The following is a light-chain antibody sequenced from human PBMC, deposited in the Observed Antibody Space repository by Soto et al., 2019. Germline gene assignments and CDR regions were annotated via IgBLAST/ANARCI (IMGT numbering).Light chain of an antibody. Sequence: EVVLTQSPGTLSLSPGERATLSCRASQSVSNNYVAWYQQKPGQAPRLLIFGSSDRTTGIPDRFSGSGSGTDCTLTISKLEPEDFAVYYYQQYGSSPPYTFGQGTKLEIK. CDR3: QQYGSSPPYT. J-gene: IGKJ2*01. V-gene: IGKV3-20*01. CDR1: QSVSNNY. CDR2: GSS.